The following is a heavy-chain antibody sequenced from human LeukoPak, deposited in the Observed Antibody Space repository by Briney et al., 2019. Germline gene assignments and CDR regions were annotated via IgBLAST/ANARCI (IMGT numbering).Heavy chain of an antibody. Sequence: PGGSPRLSSAASGFTFSSYAMSWVRQGPGKGLEWVSAISGSGGSTYYADSVKGRFTISRDNSKNTLYLQMNSLRAEDTAVYYCAKGVDYYYGMDVWGQGTTVTVSS. CDR1: GFTFSSYA. V-gene: IGHV3-23*01. J-gene: IGHJ6*02. D-gene: IGHD5-12*01. CDR3: AKGVDYYYGMDV. CDR2: ISGSGGST.